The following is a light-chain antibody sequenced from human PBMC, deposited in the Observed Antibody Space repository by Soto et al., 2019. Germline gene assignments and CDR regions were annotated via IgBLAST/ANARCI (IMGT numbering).Light chain of an antibody. CDR1: SSDVGGYNY. CDR3: CSYAGSYSFEV. Sequence: SALTQPRSVSGSPGQSVTISCTGTSSDVGGYNYVSWYQQHPGKAPKLMIYDVTKRPSGVPDRFSGSKSGNTASLTISGLQAEDEADYYCCSYAGSYSFEVFGGGTKVTVL. V-gene: IGLV2-11*01. J-gene: IGLJ2*01. CDR2: DVT.